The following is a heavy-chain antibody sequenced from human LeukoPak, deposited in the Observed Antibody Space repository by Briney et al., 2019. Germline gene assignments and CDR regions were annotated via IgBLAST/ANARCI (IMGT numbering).Heavy chain of an antibody. CDR3: ARVSVEVGAQRGYYYYGMDV. Sequence: GASVKVSCKASGYTFTNYAMNWVRQAPGQGLEWMGGIIPIFGTANYAQKFQGRVTITADESTSTAYMELSSLRSEDTAVYYCARVSVEVGAQRGYYYYGMDVWGQGTTVTVSS. CDR2: IIPIFGTA. CDR1: GYTFTNYA. J-gene: IGHJ6*02. V-gene: IGHV1-69*13. D-gene: IGHD1-26*01.